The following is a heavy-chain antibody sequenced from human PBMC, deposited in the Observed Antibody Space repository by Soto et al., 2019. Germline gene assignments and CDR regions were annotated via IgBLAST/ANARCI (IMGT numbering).Heavy chain of an antibody. CDR1: GYSFTSYW. D-gene: IGHD2-15*01. Sequence: HGESLKISCKGSGYSFTSYWIGWVRQMPGKGLEWMGIIYPGDSDTRYSPSFQGQVTISADKSISTAYLQWSSLKASDTAMYYCASPTRGYCSGGSCYFDGMDVWGQGTTVTVSS. CDR2: IYPGDSDT. J-gene: IGHJ6*02. V-gene: IGHV5-51*01. CDR3: ASPTRGYCSGGSCYFDGMDV.